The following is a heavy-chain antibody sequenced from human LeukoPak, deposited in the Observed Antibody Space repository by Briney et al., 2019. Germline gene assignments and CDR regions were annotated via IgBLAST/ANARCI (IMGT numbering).Heavy chain of an antibody. CDR3: ARQGIAASLDY. V-gene: IGHV1-46*01. D-gene: IGHD6-13*01. CDR1: GYTFTSYD. Sequence: ASVKVSCKASGYTFTSYDINWVRQATGQGLEWMGIINPSGGSTSYAQKFQGRVTMTRDMSTSTVYMELSSLRSEDTAVYYCARQGIAASLDYWGQGTLVTVSS. CDR2: INPSGGST. J-gene: IGHJ4*02.